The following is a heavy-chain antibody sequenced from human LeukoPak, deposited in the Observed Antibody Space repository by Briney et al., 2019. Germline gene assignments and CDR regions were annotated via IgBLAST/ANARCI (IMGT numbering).Heavy chain of an antibody. D-gene: IGHD5/OR15-5a*01. V-gene: IGHV5-51*01. CDR3: ARCMSTTTAFDY. Sequence: GESLKISCKGSGYSFNTYWIGWVRQMPGKGLEWMGIIYPGDSDTKYSPSFQGQVTISADKSISTAYLQWSSLKASDTAMYYCARCMSTTTAFDYWGQGTLVTVSS. J-gene: IGHJ4*02. CDR1: GYSFNTYW. CDR2: IYPGDSDT.